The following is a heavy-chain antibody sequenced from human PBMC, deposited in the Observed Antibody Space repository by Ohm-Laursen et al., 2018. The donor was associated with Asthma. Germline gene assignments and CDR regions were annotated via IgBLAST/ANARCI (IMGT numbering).Heavy chain of an antibody. CDR3: AYEFGGSGDY. CDR2: ISTASTFI. Sequence: SLRLSCSASGYTFSRYSIHWVRQVPGKGLEWVASISTASTFIYYADSVRGRFTISRDDAKNTVYLQMNSLRVDDTAVYYCAYEFGGSGDYWGQGTLVTVSS. D-gene: IGHD3-10*01. J-gene: IGHJ4*02. V-gene: IGHV3-21*01. CDR1: GYTFSRYS.